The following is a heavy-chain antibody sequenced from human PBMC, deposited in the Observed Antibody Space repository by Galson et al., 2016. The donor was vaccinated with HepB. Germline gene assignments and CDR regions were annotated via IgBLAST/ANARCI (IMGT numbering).Heavy chain of an antibody. CDR3: AKMAGAARGAFDF. CDR2: IIPIFATA. Sequence: SVKVSCKDHGGTFRSYGLHWVREAPGQGLEWMGGIIPIFATANYAQKFQGRVTITADESTSTGYMELRSLTFEDTGIYYCAKMAGAARGAFDFWGQGTMVT. D-gene: IGHD6-25*01. CDR1: GGTFRSYG. J-gene: IGHJ3*01. V-gene: IGHV1-69*13.